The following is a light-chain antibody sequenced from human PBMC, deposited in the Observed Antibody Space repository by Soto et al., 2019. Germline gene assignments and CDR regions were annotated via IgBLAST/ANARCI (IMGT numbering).Light chain of an antibody. CDR3: QQYNSYPT. Sequence: DIQMTQSPSTLSASVGDRVTITCRASQSISSWLAWYQQKPGKAPKLLIYKASSLESGVPSRFSGSGAGTEFTLTISSLQPEDFATYYCQQYNSYPTCGQGTKVEIK. CDR1: QSISSW. J-gene: IGKJ1*01. CDR2: KAS. V-gene: IGKV1-5*03.